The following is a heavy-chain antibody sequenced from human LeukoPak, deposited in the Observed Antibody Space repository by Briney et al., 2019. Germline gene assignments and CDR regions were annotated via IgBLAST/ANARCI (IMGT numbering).Heavy chain of an antibody. CDR3: ARLSQISGGYYSRGYSYIDV. CDR1: GGSTSNYY. CDR2: IYTSGTT. Sequence: PSETLSLTCTVSGGSTSNYYWNWIRQPPGKGLEWIGYIYTSGTTSYSPSLKSRVTISVDTSRDQFSLRLSSVTAADTAVYYCARLSQISGGYYSRGYSYIDVWGKGTTVTVSS. V-gene: IGHV4-4*09. D-gene: IGHD3-3*01. J-gene: IGHJ6*03.